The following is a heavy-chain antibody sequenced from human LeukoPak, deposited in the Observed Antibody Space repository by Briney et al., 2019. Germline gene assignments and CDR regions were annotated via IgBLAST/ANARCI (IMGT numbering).Heavy chain of an antibody. D-gene: IGHD5-24*01. V-gene: IGHV3-23*01. CDR2: ISGSGVNT. CDR1: GFPFRNYG. Sequence: GGTLRLSCAASGFPFRNYGMTWVRQAPGKGLEWVSGISGSGVNTYYADSVKGRFTISRDNSENTLFLQLNGLSAEDTAVYYCARDTRDGYNSGYFDYWGQGTLVTVSS. CDR3: ARDTRDGYNSGYFDY. J-gene: IGHJ4*02.